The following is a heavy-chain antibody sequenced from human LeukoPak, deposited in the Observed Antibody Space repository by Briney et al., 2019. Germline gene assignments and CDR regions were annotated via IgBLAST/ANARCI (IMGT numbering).Heavy chain of an antibody. D-gene: IGHD6-13*01. Sequence: GGSLRLSCAASGSTFSSYAMSWVRQAPGKGLEWVSAISGSGGSTYYADSVKGRFTISRDNSKNTLYLQMNSLRAEDTAVYYCARKGDSSSCFDYWGQGTLVTVSS. CDR1: GSTFSSYA. J-gene: IGHJ4*02. CDR3: ARKGDSSSCFDY. V-gene: IGHV3-23*01. CDR2: ISGSGGST.